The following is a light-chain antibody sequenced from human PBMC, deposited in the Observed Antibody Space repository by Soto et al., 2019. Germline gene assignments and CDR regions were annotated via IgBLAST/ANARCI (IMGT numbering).Light chain of an antibody. V-gene: IGLV1-40*01. Sequence: QSVLTQPPSVSGAPGQRVAISCTGSSSNIGAEYDVHWYQQLPGTAPKRLIYGDNNRPSGAPDRFSGSKSGTSASLAITGLQPEDEADYYCQSYDSSLTTVVFGTGTKVTVL. CDR1: SSNIGAEYD. CDR2: GDN. CDR3: QSYDSSLTTVV. J-gene: IGLJ1*01.